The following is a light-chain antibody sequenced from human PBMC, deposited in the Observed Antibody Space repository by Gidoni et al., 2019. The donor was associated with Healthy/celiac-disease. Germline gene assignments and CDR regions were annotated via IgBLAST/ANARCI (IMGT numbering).Light chain of an antibody. Sequence: ESLLTQSPGTLSLSPGERATLSCRASQRVSSSYLAWYQQKPGQAPRLLIYGAASRATGIPDRFSGSGSGTDFTLTISRLEPEDFAVYYCQQYGSSHSYTFGQGTKLEIK. V-gene: IGKV3-20*01. CDR2: GAA. CDR3: QQYGSSHSYT. CDR1: QRVSSSY. J-gene: IGKJ2*01.